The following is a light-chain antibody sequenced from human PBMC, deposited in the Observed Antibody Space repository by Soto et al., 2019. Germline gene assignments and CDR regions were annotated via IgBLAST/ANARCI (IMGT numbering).Light chain of an antibody. J-gene: IGLJ2*01. CDR1: SSDVGAYNS. CDR3: SSYTSSTNTRVV. CDR2: DVT. Sequence: QSALTQPASVSGSPGQSITISCTGTSSDVGAYNSVSWYQQHPGKAPKLMIYDVTNRPSGVSDRFSASKSGNTASLTISGLQAEDEADYYCSSYTSSTNTRVVFGGGTKVTVL. V-gene: IGLV2-14*01.